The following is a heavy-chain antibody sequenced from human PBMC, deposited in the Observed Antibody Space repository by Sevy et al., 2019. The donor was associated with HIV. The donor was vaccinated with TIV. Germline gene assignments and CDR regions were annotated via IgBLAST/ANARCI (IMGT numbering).Heavy chain of an antibody. J-gene: IGHJ6*02. CDR1: GFAFSTYG. D-gene: IGHD1-26*01. CDR2: IWFDGSEK. Sequence: RGSLRLSCAASGFAFSTYGLYWVRQAPGKGLEWVAVIWFDGSEKYYADSVKGRFTISRDNSKNTLYLQMNSLTAADTAVYYCARGQGDDYNYGLDVWGQGTTVTVSS. CDR3: ARGQGDDYNYGLDV. V-gene: IGHV3-33*01.